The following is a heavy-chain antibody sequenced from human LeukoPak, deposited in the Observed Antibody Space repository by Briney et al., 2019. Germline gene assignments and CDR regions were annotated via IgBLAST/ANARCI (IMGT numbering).Heavy chain of an antibody. CDR3: AKDYSSGWYNWFDP. V-gene: IGHV3-30*18. D-gene: IGHD6-19*01. CDR1: GFTFSSYG. Sequence: GGSLRLSCAASGFTFSSYGMHWVRQASGKGLEWVAVISYDGSNKYYADSVKGRFTIPRANSRNTLYRQMNSLRAEDTAVYYCAKDYSSGWYNWFDPWGQGTLVTVSS. J-gene: IGHJ5*02. CDR2: ISYDGSNK.